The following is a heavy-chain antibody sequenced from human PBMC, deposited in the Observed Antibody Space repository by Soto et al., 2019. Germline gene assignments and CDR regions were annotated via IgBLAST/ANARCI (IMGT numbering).Heavy chain of an antibody. CDR1: GYSFAGYL. Sequence: GESLTISCKGSGYSFAGYLITWVRQKPGKGLEWMGRIDPSDSQTYYSPSFRGHVTISVTKSITTVFLQWSSLRASDTAMYYCASQMYDCDTGPNFPYYLDSWGQGIRFTVSS. V-gene: IGHV5-10-1*01. CDR2: IDPSDSQT. CDR3: ASQMYDCDTGPNFPYYLDS. D-gene: IGHD3-22*01. J-gene: IGHJ4*02.